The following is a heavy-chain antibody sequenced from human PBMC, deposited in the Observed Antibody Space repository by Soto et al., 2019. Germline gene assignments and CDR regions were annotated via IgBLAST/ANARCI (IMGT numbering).Heavy chain of an antibody. CDR1: VYTFTSYD. Sequence: ASVKVSCKASVYTFTSYDINWVRQATGQRLEWMGWMNPNSGNTGYAQKFQGRVTMTRNTSISTAYMELSSLRSEDTAVYYCARGHRPGIAAAGSRWFDPWGQGTLVTVSS. CDR3: ARGHRPGIAAAGSRWFDP. J-gene: IGHJ5*02. CDR2: MNPNSGNT. V-gene: IGHV1-8*01. D-gene: IGHD6-13*01.